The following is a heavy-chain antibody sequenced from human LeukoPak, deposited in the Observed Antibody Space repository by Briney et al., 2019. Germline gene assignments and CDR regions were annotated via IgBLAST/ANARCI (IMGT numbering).Heavy chain of an antibody. J-gene: IGHJ4*02. V-gene: IGHV3-53*01. CDR2: IFKNGIT. D-gene: IGHD1-1*01. CDR1: GFSVSSYY. CDR3: ATEYWND. Sequence: GGSLRLSCVASGFSVSSYYMSFVRQAPGKGLQWVSVIFKNGITDYTVSVKGRFTISRDTSKNTVDLQMNSLRADDTAVYYCATEYWNDWGRGTLVTVSS.